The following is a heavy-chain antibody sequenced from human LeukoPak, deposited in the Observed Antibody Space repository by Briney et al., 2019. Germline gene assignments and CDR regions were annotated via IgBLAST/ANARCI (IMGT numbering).Heavy chain of an antibody. Sequence: GGSLRLSCSVSGFTFSTYVMHWVRQAPGKGLEYVSAISSNGDNTYYADSVKGRFTISRDNSKNTLYLQMSSLRADDTDVYYCVRGTGYWGQGTLVTVSS. CDR1: GFTFSTYV. J-gene: IGHJ4*02. CDR2: ISSNGDNT. CDR3: VRGTGY. V-gene: IGHV3-64D*06.